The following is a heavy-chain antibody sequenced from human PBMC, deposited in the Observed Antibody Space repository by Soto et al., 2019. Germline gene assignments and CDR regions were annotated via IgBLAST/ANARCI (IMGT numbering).Heavy chain of an antibody. D-gene: IGHD2-15*01. V-gene: IGHV3-23*01. J-gene: IGHJ4*02. CDR2: ISGSGGST. CDR1: GFPFSSFA. Sequence: EVQLLESGGGLVQPGGSLRLSCAASGFPFSSFAMAWVRQAPGKGLEWVSAISGSGGSTYYADSVKGRFTISRDNSKNTLYLQMNSLRAEDTAVYYCAKGGNIVVVVAATWFDYWGQGTLVTVSS. CDR3: AKGGNIVVVVAATWFDY.